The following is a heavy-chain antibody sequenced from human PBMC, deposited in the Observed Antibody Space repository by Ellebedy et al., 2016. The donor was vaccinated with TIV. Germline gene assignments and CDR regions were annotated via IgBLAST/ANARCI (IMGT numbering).Heavy chain of an antibody. CDR2: IYYSGST. V-gene: IGHV4-31*03. CDR3: ARGVRSTDAFDI. Sequence: LRLSCTVSGGSFSSGGYYRSWIRQHPGKGLEWIGYIYYSGSTYYNPSLKSRVTISVDTSKNQFSLKLSSVTAADTAVYYCARGVRSTDAFDIWGQGTMVTVSS. CDR1: GGSFSSGGYY. J-gene: IGHJ3*02.